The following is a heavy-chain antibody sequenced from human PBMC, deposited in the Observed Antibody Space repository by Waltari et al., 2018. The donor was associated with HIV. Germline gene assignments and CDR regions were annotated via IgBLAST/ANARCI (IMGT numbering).Heavy chain of an antibody. Sequence: QVQLVQSGAEVQKPGSSVKLSCKDSGGTFSFPIRWVRQAPGHGLEWMGLIIPMYGTPTYAQKFQGRVTITADENTRTAYMELRGLRSEDTAVYYCARLGGESGDHKNYYYYGMDVWGQGATVTVS. CDR1: GGTFSFP. V-gene: IGHV1-69*01. J-gene: IGHJ6*02. CDR3: ARLGGESGDHKNYYYYGMDV. D-gene: IGHD2-21*02. CDR2: IIPMYGTP.